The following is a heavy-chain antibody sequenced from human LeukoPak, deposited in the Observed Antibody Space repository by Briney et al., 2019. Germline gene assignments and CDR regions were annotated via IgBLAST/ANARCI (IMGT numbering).Heavy chain of an antibody. CDR2: ISGSGGST. Sequence: PGGSLRLSCAASGFTFSSYAMSWVRQAPGKGLEWVSAISGSGGSTYYADSVKGRFTISGDNSKNTLYLQMNSLRAEDTAVYYCAKDSHRQYYYDSSATSYFDYWGQGTLVTVSS. J-gene: IGHJ4*02. V-gene: IGHV3-23*01. D-gene: IGHD3-22*01. CDR1: GFTFSSYA. CDR3: AKDSHRQYYYDSSATSYFDY.